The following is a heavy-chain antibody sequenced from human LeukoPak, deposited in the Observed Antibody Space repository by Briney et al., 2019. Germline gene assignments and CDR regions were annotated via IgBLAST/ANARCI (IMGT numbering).Heavy chain of an antibody. Sequence: ASVKVSCKASGYTFTGYYMHWVRQAPGQGLEWMGWINPNSGGTNYAQKFQGRVTITRDMSTSTAYMELSSLRSEDTAVYYCAASGKGSGSYGFLFDPWGQGTLVTVSS. CDR2: INPNSGGT. V-gene: IGHV1-2*02. CDR3: AASGKGSGSYGFLFDP. J-gene: IGHJ5*02. CDR1: GYTFTGYY. D-gene: IGHD1-26*01.